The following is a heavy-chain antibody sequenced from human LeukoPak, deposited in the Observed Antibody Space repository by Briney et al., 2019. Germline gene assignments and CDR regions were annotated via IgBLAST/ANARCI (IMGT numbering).Heavy chain of an antibody. Sequence: SVKVSCKASGGTFSSYAISWVRQAPGQGLEWMGRIIPIFGTANYAQKFQGRVTITTDESTSTAYMELSSLRSEDTAVYYCARDGVPSDYYYYYMGVWGKGTTVTVSS. CDR1: GGTFSSYA. J-gene: IGHJ6*03. V-gene: IGHV1-69*05. CDR2: IIPIFGTA. D-gene: IGHD3-16*01. CDR3: ARDGVPSDYYYYYMGV.